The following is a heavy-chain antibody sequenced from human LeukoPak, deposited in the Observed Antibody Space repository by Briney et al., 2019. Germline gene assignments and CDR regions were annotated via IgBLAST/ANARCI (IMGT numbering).Heavy chain of an antibody. V-gene: IGHV1-2*02. D-gene: IGHD3-10*01. CDR2: INPNSGGT. CDR1: GYTFTGFY. CDR3: ARVTWNYYNWFDP. Sequence: ASVKVSCKASGYTFTGFYIHWVRQAPGQGLQWMGWINPNSGGTNYAQKFQGRVTMTRDTSISTAYMELSRLRSDDTAVYYCARVTWNYYNWFDPWGQGTLVTVSS. J-gene: IGHJ5*02.